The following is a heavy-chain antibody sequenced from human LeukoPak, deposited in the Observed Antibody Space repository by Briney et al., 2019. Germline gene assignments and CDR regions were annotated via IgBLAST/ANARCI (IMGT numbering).Heavy chain of an antibody. Sequence: KGLEWVSYISSSSSYANYADSVKGRFTISRDTAKNSLYLQMNSLRAEDTAVYYCASRLSWGQGTLVTVSS. CDR3: ASRLS. D-gene: IGHD2/OR15-2a*01. CDR2: ISSSSSYA. V-gene: IGHV3-11*06. J-gene: IGHJ5*02.